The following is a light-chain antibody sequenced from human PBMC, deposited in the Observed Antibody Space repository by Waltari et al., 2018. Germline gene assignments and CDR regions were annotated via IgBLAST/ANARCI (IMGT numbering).Light chain of an antibody. CDR3: CSYAGSSTLV. CDR2: EGS. V-gene: IGLV2-23*01. Sequence: QSALTQPASVSGSPGQSITISCPGTSSDVGSYNLLSWYQQHIGKAPKLMIYEGSKRPSGLSNRFSGSKSGNTASLTISGLQAEDEADYYCCSYAGSSTLVFGGGTKLTVL. CDR1: SSDVGSYNL. J-gene: IGLJ2*01.